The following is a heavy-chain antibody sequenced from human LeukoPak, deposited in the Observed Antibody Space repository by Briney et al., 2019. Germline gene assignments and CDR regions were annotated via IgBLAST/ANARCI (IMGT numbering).Heavy chain of an antibody. Sequence: GGSLRLSCAASGFTFSDYYMTWLRQAPGKGLEWLSYISNSGSNVFYADSVKGRFTVSRDNAKRSLYLQIESLRDGDTAVYHCALGTINKDYYFGMDVWGQGTTVTVSS. CDR3: ALGTINKDYYFGMDV. CDR2: ISNSGSNV. V-gene: IGHV3-11*01. CDR1: GFTFSDYY. J-gene: IGHJ6*02. D-gene: IGHD2-8*01.